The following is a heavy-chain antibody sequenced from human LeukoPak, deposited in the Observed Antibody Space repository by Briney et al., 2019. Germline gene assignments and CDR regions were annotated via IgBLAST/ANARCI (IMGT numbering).Heavy chain of an antibody. Sequence: SETLSLTCTVSGGSISSSSYYWGWIRQPPGKGLEWIGSIYYSATTYYNSSLKSRVSISVDTSKNQFSLKLSSVTAADTAVYYCARDSSGYYYGYYYMDVWGKGTTVTISS. CDR3: ARDSSGYYYGYYYMDV. V-gene: IGHV4-39*07. CDR1: GGSISSSSYY. J-gene: IGHJ6*03. D-gene: IGHD3-22*01. CDR2: IYYSATT.